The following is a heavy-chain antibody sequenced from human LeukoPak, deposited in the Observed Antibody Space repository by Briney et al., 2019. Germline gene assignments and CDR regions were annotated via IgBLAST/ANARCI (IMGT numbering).Heavy chain of an antibody. CDR1: GFTFSNYA. Sequence: GGSLRLSCTASGFTFSNYAMSWVRQAPGKGLEWVSAISGSGGSIYYADSVKGRFSISRDNSKNTLYLQMNSLRAEDTAVYYCAKPRDGYNFYLDYWGQGTLVTVSS. J-gene: IGHJ4*02. CDR3: AKPRDGYNFYLDY. D-gene: IGHD5-24*01. CDR2: ISGSGGSI. V-gene: IGHV3-23*01.